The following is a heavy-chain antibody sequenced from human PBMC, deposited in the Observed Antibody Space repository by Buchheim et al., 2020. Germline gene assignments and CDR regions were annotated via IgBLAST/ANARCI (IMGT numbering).Heavy chain of an antibody. J-gene: IGHJ3*02. CDR1: GGSISSGGYY. CDR3: ARKGLRSRGAFDI. CDR2: TYNSGTT. D-gene: IGHD4-17*01. Sequence: QVQLQESGPGLVKPSQTLSLTCTVSGGSISSGGYYWNWIRLVPGKGLQWIGHTYNSGTTYYNPSLQGRVTISVDTSENQFSLTLSSVTAADTAVYYCARKGLRSRGAFDIWGQGT. V-gene: IGHV4-31*03.